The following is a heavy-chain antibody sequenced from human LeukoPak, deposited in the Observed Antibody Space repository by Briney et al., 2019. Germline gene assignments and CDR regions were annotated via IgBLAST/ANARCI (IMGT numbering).Heavy chain of an antibody. CDR1: GGSFSGYY. J-gene: IGHJ4*02. D-gene: IGHD6-19*01. V-gene: IGHV3-23*01. CDR2: ISGSGGST. Sequence: PSETLSLTCAVYGGSFSGYYWSWIRQPPGKGLEWVSAISGSGGSTYYADSVKGRFTISRDNSKNTLYLQMNSLRAEDTAVYYCAKSGFGWYFDYWGQGTLVTVSS. CDR3: AKSGFGWYFDY.